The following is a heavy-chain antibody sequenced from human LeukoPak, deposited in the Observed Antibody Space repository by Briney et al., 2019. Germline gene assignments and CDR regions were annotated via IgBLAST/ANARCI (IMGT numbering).Heavy chain of an antibody. V-gene: IGHV4-59*01. D-gene: IGHD5-12*01. CDR2: VHYGGGT. Sequence: SETLSLTCTVSGGSISSYYWSWIRQPPGKGLEWLGYVHYGGGTHYNPSLKSRVTISIDTSKNQVSLKLRSVTAADTAVYYCARTTEGYAGGPGYSYYYYMDVWGKGTTVTISS. J-gene: IGHJ6*03. CDR1: GGSISSYY. CDR3: ARTTEGYAGGPGYSYYYYMDV.